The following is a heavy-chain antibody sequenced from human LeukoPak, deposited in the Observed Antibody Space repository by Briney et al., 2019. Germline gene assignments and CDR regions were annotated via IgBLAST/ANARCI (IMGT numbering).Heavy chain of an antibody. CDR3: ARYVNIVATIVADY. CDR1: GFTFSSYS. Sequence: GGSLRLSCAASGFTFSSYSMNWVRQAPGKGLEWVSSISSSSSYIYYADSVKGRFTISRDNAKNSLYLQMNSLRAEDTAVYYCARYVNIVATIVADYWGQGTLVTVSS. V-gene: IGHV3-21*01. CDR2: ISSSSSYI. D-gene: IGHD5-12*01. J-gene: IGHJ4*02.